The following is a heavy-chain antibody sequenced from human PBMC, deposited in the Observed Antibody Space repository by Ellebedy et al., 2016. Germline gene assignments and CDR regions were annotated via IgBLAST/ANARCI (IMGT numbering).Heavy chain of an antibody. CDR3: ARDRIVVVPAAPYGMDV. J-gene: IGHJ6*02. Sequence: SETLSLTCTVSGGSISSGGYYWSWIRQHPGKGLEWIGYIYYSGSTYYNPSLKSRVTISVDTSKNQFSLKLSSVTAADTAVYYCARDRIVVVPAAPYGMDVWGQGTTVTVSS. V-gene: IGHV4-30-4*08. CDR2: IYYSGST. CDR1: GGSISSGGYY. D-gene: IGHD2-2*01.